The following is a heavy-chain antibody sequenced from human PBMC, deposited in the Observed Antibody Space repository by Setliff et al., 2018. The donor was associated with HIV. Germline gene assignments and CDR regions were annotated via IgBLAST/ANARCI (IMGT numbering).Heavy chain of an antibody. CDR1: GFTFRTFA. CDR3: ASARIPTGGTSTSLDF. Sequence: GGSLRLSCVASGFTFRTFAMHWVRQAPGKGLECVSVISYDGSKNHYVDSVKGRFTISRDDSKNTLFLQLNTLRPEGTAVYYCASARIPTGGTSTSLDFWGQGALVTVSS. J-gene: IGHJ4*02. CDR2: ISYDGSKN. D-gene: IGHD1-1*01. V-gene: IGHV3-30*01.